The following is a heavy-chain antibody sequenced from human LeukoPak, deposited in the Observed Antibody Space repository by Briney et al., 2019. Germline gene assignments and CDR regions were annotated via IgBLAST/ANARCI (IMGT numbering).Heavy chain of an antibody. D-gene: IGHD3-10*01. Sequence: PGGSLRLSCAASGFIFSNFTMNWVRQAPGKGLEWVSSISRTTSFKYYADSMKGRFTISRDNVKNSLYLQMNSLRAEDTAVYYCARANYYGSGSYRYYYYGMDVWGQGTTVTVSS. CDR1: GFIFSNFT. CDR2: ISRTTSFK. CDR3: ARANYYGSGSYRYYYYGMDV. J-gene: IGHJ6*02. V-gene: IGHV3-21*01.